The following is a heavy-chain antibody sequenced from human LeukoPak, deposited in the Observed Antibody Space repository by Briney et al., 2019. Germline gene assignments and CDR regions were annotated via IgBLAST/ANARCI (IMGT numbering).Heavy chain of an antibody. CDR3: ARNSTVTSPSTGYFDY. CDR1: GYSISSGDY. Sequence: SETLSLTCAVSGYSISSGDYWGWIRPPPGKGLEWIGSVYYSGSTHYNPSLKGRVTISVDRSRNQFSLRLSSVTAADTAVYYCARNSTVTSPSTGYFDYWGQGTLATVSS. V-gene: IGHV4-38-2*01. CDR2: VYYSGST. D-gene: IGHD4-17*01. J-gene: IGHJ4*02.